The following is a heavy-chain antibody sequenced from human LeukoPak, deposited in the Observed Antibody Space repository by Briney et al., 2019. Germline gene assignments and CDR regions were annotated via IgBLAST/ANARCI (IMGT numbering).Heavy chain of an antibody. CDR1: GYSFTSYW. V-gene: IGHV5-51*01. CDR3: ARLKPDYYDSSGYHYPPNWFDP. CDR2: IHPGDSDT. D-gene: IGHD3-22*01. Sequence: PGESLKISCKGSGYSFTSYWIGWVRQMPGKGLEWMGIIHPGDSDTRYSPSFQGQVTISADKSISTAYLQWSSLKASDTAMYYCARLKPDYYDSSGYHYPPNWFDPWGQGTLVTVSS. J-gene: IGHJ5*02.